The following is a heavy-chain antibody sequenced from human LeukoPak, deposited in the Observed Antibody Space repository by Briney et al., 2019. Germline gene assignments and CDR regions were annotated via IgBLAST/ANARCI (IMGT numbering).Heavy chain of an antibody. D-gene: IGHD6-19*01. Sequence: SETLSLTCTVSGGSISSGGYYWSWIRQHPGKGLEWIGYIYHSGSTYYNPSLKSRVTISVDRSKNQFSLKLSSVTAADTAVYYCARRLRISLSRRSGSYFDYWGQGTPVTVSS. J-gene: IGHJ4*02. CDR2: IYHSGST. V-gene: IGHV4-30-2*01. CDR1: GGSISSGGYY. CDR3: ARRLRISLSRRSGSYFDY.